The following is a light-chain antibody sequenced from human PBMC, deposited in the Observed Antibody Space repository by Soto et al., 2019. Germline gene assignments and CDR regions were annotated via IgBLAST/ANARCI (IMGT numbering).Light chain of an antibody. J-gene: IGLJ1*01. CDR2: DVN. CDR3: CAYSTSGTHV. Sequence: QSALTQPASVSGSPGQSITFSCTGTSSDVGSYDYVSWHQQHPAKAPKLIISDVNNRPSGVPSRFSGSKSGNTASLIISGRQTEDEADYYCCAYSTSGTHVFGTGTKVTVL. CDR1: SSDVGSYDY. V-gene: IGLV2-14*03.